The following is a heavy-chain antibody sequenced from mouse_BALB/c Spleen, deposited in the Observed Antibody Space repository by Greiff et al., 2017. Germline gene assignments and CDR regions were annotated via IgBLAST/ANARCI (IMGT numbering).Heavy chain of an antibody. CDR2: ISSGGSYT. J-gene: IGHJ4*01. CDR3: ARQDGIMDY. CDR1: GFTFSSYG. Sequence: EVKLVESGGDLVKPGGSLKLSCAASGFTFSSYGMSWVRQTPDKRLEWVATISSGGSYTYYPDSVKGRFTISRDNAKNTLYLQMSSLRSEDTAMYYCARQDGIMDYWGQGTSVTVSS. V-gene: IGHV5-6*01.